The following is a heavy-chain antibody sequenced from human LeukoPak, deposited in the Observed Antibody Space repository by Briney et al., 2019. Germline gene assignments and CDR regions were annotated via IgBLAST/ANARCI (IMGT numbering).Heavy chain of an antibody. Sequence: GGSLSLSCSAAAFTCSIIWTEWVRPAPVKGLVWVSRINSDGSSTSYADSVKGRFTISRDNAKHTLYLQMNSVRAEDTAVYYCARDLGFRYDYWGQGTLVTVSS. V-gene: IGHV3-74*01. J-gene: IGHJ4*02. CDR2: INSDGSST. CDR3: ARDLGFRYDY. D-gene: IGHD3-16*01. CDR1: AFTCSIIW.